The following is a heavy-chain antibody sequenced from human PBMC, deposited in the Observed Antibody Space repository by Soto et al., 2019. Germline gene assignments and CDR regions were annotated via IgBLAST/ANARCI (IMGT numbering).Heavy chain of an antibody. V-gene: IGHV1-69*01. CDR3: ARDAIYCSGGSCYSDAFDI. Sequence: QVQLVQSGAEVKKPGSSVKVSCKASGGTFSSYAISWVRQAPGQGLEWMGGIIPIFGTANYAQKFQGRVTITTDESTSTDYMELSSLRSQDTTVYYCARDAIYCSGGSCYSDAFDIWGQGTMVTVSS. CDR1: GGTFSSYA. D-gene: IGHD2-15*01. J-gene: IGHJ3*02. CDR2: IIPIFGTA.